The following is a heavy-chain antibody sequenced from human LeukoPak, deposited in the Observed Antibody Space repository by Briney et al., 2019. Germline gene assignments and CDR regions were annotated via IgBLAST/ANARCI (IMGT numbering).Heavy chain of an antibody. D-gene: IGHD3-10*01. Sequence: KPSETLSLTCTVSGDSIIGYYWTWIRQPPGKGLEWIGYVYYSGTAIYTPSLKSRVTISVDTSKNQFSLKLSSVTAADTAVYYCARDILSYSYYMDIWGKGTTVTVSS. CDR1: GDSIIGYY. CDR2: VYYSGTA. J-gene: IGHJ6*03. CDR3: ARDILSYSYYMDI. V-gene: IGHV4-59*01.